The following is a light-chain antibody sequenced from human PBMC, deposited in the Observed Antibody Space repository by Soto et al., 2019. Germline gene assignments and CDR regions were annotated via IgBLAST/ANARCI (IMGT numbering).Light chain of an antibody. Sequence: EIVLTQSPGTLSLSPGERATLSCRASQSVSSSYLAWYQQKPGQAPRLLIYGASSRATGIPDRFSGSGSGTDFTHTISRLEPEDFAVYYCQQYGGSPGCTFGQGTKLEIK. V-gene: IGKV3-20*01. CDR2: GAS. CDR1: QSVSSSY. CDR3: QQYGGSPGCT. J-gene: IGKJ2*02.